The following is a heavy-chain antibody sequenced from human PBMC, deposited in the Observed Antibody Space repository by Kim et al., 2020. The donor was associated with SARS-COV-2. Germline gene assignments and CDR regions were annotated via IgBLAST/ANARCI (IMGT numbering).Heavy chain of an antibody. D-gene: IGHD3-3*01. CDR3: ARDLRSGSQDY. V-gene: IGHV3-30*07. Sequence: YEAESVKGRFSMSRDSSKNTAWLQMNSLRVEDSAVYYCARDLRSGSQDYWGQGTLVIVSS. J-gene: IGHJ4*02.